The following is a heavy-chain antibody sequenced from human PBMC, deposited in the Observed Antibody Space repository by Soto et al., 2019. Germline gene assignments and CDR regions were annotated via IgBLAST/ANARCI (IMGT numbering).Heavy chain of an antibody. D-gene: IGHD3-3*01. V-gene: IGHV3-48*02. Sequence: GGSLRLSCAVSGFTFSPYSMNWVRQAPGEGLEWISYISSGGDTIYYADSVRGRFTVSRDNTKNSLYLQMDSLRDEDTAVYYCARDRSTIYGVVTPIDYWGQGTLVTVSS. CDR3: ARDRSTIYGVVTPIDY. CDR1: GFTFSPYS. CDR2: ISSGGDTI. J-gene: IGHJ4*02.